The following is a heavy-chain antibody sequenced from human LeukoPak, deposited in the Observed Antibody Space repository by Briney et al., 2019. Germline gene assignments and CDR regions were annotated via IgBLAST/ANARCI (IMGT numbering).Heavy chain of an antibody. CDR3: SRRAPAGGEFDY. D-gene: IGHD7-27*01. J-gene: IGHJ4*02. Sequence: PSETLSLTCTVSGGSISSYYWNWIRQPPGKGLEWIGYIYYSGSTHYNPSLKSRVTISVDTSKNQFSLQLSSVTAAGTAVYYCSRRAPAGGEFDYWGQGTLVTVSS. CDR2: IYYSGST. CDR1: GGSISSYY. V-gene: IGHV4-59*08.